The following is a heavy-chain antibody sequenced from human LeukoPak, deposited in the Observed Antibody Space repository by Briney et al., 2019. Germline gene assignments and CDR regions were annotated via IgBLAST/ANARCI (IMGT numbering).Heavy chain of an antibody. J-gene: IGHJ4*02. D-gene: IGHD1-26*01. V-gene: IGHV3-21*01. CDR1: GFTFSSYS. CDR3: ARLVGATLFDY. CDR2: ISSSSSYI. Sequence: PGGSLRLSCAASGFTFSSYSMNWVRQAPGKGLEWVSSISSSSSYIYYADSVKGRFTISRDNARNSLYLQMNSLRAEGTAVYYCARLVGATLFDYWGQGTLVTVSS.